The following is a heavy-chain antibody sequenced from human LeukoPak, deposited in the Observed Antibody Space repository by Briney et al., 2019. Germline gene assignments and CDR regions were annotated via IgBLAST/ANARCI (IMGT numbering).Heavy chain of an antibody. CDR2: INHSGST. CDR1: GGSFSGYY. D-gene: IGHD2-2*01. V-gene: IGHV4-34*01. J-gene: IGHJ4*02. Sequence: SETLSLTCAVSGGSFSGYYWSWIRQPPGKGLEWIGEINHSGSTNYNPSLKSRVTISVDTSKNQFSLKLSSVTAADTAVYYCARVGYCSSTSCFPADYWGQGTLVTVSS. CDR3: ARVGYCSSTSCFPADY.